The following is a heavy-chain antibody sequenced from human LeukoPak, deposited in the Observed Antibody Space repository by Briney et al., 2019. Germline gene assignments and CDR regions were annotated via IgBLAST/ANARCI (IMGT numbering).Heavy chain of an antibody. CDR3: ARDRGWYYYYYMDV. Sequence: APVKVSCKASGYTFTSYYMHWVRQAPGQGLEWMGWISAYNGNTNYAQKLQGRVTMTTDTSTSTAYMELRSLRSDDTAVYYCARDRGWYYYYYMDVWGKGTTVTVSS. V-gene: IGHV1-18*04. J-gene: IGHJ6*03. CDR2: ISAYNGNT. CDR1: GYTFTSYY. D-gene: IGHD6-19*01.